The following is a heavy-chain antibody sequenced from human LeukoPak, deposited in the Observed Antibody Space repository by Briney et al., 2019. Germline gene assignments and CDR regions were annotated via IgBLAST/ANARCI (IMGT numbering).Heavy chain of an antibody. D-gene: IGHD3-3*01. Sequence: ASVTVSCKASGYTFFDYYLNWVRQVPGQGRQWMGWINPKIGDTKYAEKFHGRVTMTRDTSISTGYLELNSLTFDDTAVYYCARGPGEYEFSYWGQGTLVSVSS. J-gene: IGHJ4*02. V-gene: IGHV1-2*02. CDR2: INPKIGDT. CDR3: ARGPGEYEFSY. CDR1: GYTFFDYY.